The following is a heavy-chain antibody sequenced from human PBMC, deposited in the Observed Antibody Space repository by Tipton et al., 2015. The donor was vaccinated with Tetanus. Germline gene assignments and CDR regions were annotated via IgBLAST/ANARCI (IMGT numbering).Heavy chain of an antibody. CDR1: GFTFDDYA. D-gene: IGHD3-22*01. V-gene: IGHV3-9*01. Sequence: SLRLSCAASGFTFDDYAMHWVRQAPGKGLEWVSGISWNSGSIGYADSVKGRFTISRDNAKNSLYLQMNSLRAEDTAVYYCAKGGYYYDSSGYPGWFDYWGQGTLVTVSS. J-gene: IGHJ4*02. CDR2: ISWNSGSI. CDR3: AKGGYYYDSSGYPGWFDY.